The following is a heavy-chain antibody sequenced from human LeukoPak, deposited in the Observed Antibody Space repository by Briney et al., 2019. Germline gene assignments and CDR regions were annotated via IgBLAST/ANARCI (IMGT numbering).Heavy chain of an antibody. CDR3: ARTKGEYSSPAGSDYYYYYYYMDV. J-gene: IGHJ6*03. CDR2: INTSGGST. Sequence: ASVKVSRKASGYTFTSYYMHWVRQAPGQGLEWMGIINTSGGSTSYAQKFQGRVTMTRDMSTSTVYMELSSLRSEDTAVYYCARTKGEYSSPAGSDYYYYYYYMDVWGKGTTVTVSS. CDR1: GYTFTSYY. V-gene: IGHV1-46*01. D-gene: IGHD6-6*01.